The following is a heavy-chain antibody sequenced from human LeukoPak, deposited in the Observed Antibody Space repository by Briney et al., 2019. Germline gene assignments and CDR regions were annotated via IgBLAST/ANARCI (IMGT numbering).Heavy chain of an antibody. CDR1: GGSISSSSYY. V-gene: IGHV4-39*07. CDR3: AREGYSSGWYPNWFDP. Sequence: SETLSLTCTVSGGSISSSSYYWGWIRQPPGKGLEWIGSIYYSGRTYYNPSLKSRVTISVDTSKNQFSLKLSSVTAADTAVYYCAREGYSSGWYPNWFDPWGQGTLVAVSS. J-gene: IGHJ5*02. D-gene: IGHD6-19*01. CDR2: IYYSGRT.